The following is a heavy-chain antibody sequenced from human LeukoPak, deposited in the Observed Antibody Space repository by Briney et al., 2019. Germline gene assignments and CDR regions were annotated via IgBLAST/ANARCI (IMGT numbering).Heavy chain of an antibody. V-gene: IGHV3-21*01. D-gene: IGHD5-12*01. CDR3: ARDRYVDIVATGVDY. J-gene: IGHJ4*02. CDR1: GFTFSSYS. Sequence: GGSLRLSCAASGFTFSSYSMDWVRQAPGKGLEWVSSISSSSSYVYYADSVKGRFTISRDNAKNSLYPQMNSLRAEDTAVYYCARDRYVDIVATGVDYWGQGTLVTVSS. CDR2: ISSSSSYV.